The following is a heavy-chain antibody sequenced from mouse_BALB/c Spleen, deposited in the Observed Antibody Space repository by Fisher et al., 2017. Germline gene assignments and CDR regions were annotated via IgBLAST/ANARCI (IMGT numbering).Heavy chain of an antibody. V-gene: IGHV1-42*01. D-gene: IGHD2-10*02. Sequence: KFKGKATLTVDKSSSTAYMQLKSLTSEDSAVYYCARRSEYGDYAMDYWGQGTSVTVSS. J-gene: IGHJ4*01. CDR3: ARRSEYGDYAMDY.